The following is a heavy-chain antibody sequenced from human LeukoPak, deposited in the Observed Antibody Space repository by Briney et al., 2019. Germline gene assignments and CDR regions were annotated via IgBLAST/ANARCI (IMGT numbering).Heavy chain of an antibody. CDR2: INHSGST. D-gene: IGHD3-16*02. CDR1: GGSFSGYY. V-gene: IGHV4-34*01. Sequence: SETLSLTCAVYGGSFSGYYWSWIRQPPGKGLGWIGEINHSGSTNYNPSLKSRVTISVDTSKNQFSLKLSSVTAADTAVYYCARGRRTSNYVWGSYRYYFDYWGQGTLVTVSS. CDR3: ARGRRTSNYVWGSYRYYFDY. J-gene: IGHJ4*02.